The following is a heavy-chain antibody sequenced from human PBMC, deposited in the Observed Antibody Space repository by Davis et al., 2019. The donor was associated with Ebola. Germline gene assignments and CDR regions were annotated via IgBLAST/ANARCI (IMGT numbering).Heavy chain of an antibody. CDR2: IYYSGST. D-gene: IGHD1-7*01. Sequence: SETLSLTCTVSGGSTSSYYWSWIRQPPGKGLEWIGYIYYSGSTNYNPSLKSRVTISVDTSKNQFSLKLSSVTAADTAVYYCVGAWNYGDYWGQGTLVTVSS. J-gene: IGHJ4*02. CDR3: VGAWNYGDY. V-gene: IGHV4-59*01. CDR1: GGSTSSYY.